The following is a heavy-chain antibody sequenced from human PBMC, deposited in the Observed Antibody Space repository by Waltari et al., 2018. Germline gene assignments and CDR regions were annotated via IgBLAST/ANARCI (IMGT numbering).Heavy chain of an antibody. CDR3: AGDGPVAGNDDLDY. CDR1: GYTFTGYY. CDR2: CSPYDGDN. D-gene: IGHD3-16*01. Sequence: QVPLAQSGAEEKKPGASVKVSCKASGYTFTGYYIHWVRQAPGQGLVWMGGCSPYDGDNKYAQKIQGRVTVTSDTSSNTAYMELSSLTSDDTAVYYCAGDGPVAGNDDLDYWGQGTLVSVSS. V-gene: IGHV1-2*02. J-gene: IGHJ4*02.